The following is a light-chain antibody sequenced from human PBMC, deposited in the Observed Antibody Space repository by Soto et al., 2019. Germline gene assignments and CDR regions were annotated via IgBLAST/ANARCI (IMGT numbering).Light chain of an antibody. Sequence: VLTQSPATXSVXPXXXXXXXXXASQSVATNLAWYQQRPGQAPRLLIYGASKRAIGLPARFSGSGSGTEFTLTITSLQSEDFAVYYCQQYNKWPQTFGQGTKV. CDR1: QSVATN. CDR3: QQYNKWPQT. CDR2: GAS. J-gene: IGKJ1*01. V-gene: IGKV3-15*01.